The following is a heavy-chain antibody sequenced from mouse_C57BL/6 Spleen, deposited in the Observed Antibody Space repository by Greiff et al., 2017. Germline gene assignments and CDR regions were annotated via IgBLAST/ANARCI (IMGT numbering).Heavy chain of an antibody. Sequence: LQQSGAELVRPGSSVKLSCTDSYFAFMASAMHWVKQRPGHGLEWIGSFTMYSDATEYSENFKGKATLTANTSSSTAYMELSSLTSEDSAVYYCARSDGSSYWYFDVWGTGTTVTVSS. CDR3: ARSDGSSYWYFDV. CDR1: YFAFMASA. CDR2: FTMYSDAT. J-gene: IGHJ1*03. V-gene: IGHV1-49*01. D-gene: IGHD1-1*01.